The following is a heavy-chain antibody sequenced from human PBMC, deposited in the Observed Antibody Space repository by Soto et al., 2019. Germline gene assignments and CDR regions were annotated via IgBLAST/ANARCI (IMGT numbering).Heavy chain of an antibody. V-gene: IGHV1-46*01. Sequence: ASVKVSCKASGYTFTSYYMHWVRQAPGQGLEWMGIINPSSGSTNYAQKFQGRVTMTTDTSTSTAYMELSSLRSEDTAVYYCARDSSGWFDYWGQGTLVTVSS. J-gene: IGHJ4*02. CDR3: ARDSSGWFDY. CDR1: GYTFTSYY. CDR2: INPSSGST. D-gene: IGHD6-19*01.